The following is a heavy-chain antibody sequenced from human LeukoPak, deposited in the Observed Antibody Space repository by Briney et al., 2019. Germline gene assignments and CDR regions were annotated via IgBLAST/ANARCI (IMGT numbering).Heavy chain of an antibody. Sequence: GGSLRLSCAASGFTFDDYAMHWVRQAPGKGLVWVSRINSDGSSTSYADSVKGRFTISRDNAKNTLYLQMNSLRAEDTAVYYCARDRAKFSVEPDAFDIWGQGTMVTVSS. CDR3: ARDRAKFSVEPDAFDI. CDR1: GFTFDDYA. V-gene: IGHV3-74*01. D-gene: IGHD1-26*01. CDR2: INSDGSST. J-gene: IGHJ3*02.